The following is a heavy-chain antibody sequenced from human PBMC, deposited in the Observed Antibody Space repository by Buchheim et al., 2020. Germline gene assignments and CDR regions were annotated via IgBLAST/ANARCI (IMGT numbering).Heavy chain of an antibody. CDR1: GDPLSSYNYF. CDR3: AAIATDVSRWFDA. D-gene: IGHD6-13*01. CDR2: IHYSGST. V-gene: IGHV4-39*01. J-gene: IGHJ5*02. Sequence: QVQLQESGPGLVKPSETLSLTCTVSGDPLSSYNYFWGWIRQPPRKGLDWIGYIHYSGSTYYSPSLQSRITMSVDTSKNQFSLNVNSVTAADTAVYYCAAIATDVSRWFDAWGQGTL.